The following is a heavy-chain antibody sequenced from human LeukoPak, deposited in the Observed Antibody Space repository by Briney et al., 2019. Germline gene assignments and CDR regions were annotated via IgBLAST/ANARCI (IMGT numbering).Heavy chain of an antibody. CDR1: GYSFTSYD. CDR3: ARVQRVKFPLKYYFDY. Sequence: GASVNVFCKASGYSFTSYDINWVRQATGQGLEWMGWMNPNSGNTGYAQKFQGRVTMTRSTSISTAYMELSSLRSEDTAVYYCARVQRVKFPLKYYFDYWGQGTLVTVSS. J-gene: IGHJ4*02. D-gene: IGHD3-10*01. V-gene: IGHV1-8*01. CDR2: MNPNSGNT.